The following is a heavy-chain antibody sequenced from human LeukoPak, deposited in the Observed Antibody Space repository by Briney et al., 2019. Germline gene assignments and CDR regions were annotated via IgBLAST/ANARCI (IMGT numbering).Heavy chain of an antibody. Sequence: PGGSLRLSCAASGFTFSIYVMHWVRQASGKGLEWVAFIRSDGSNTYYADSVKGRFTISRDNSKNTLYLQMNSLRAEDTAVYYCAKDLGYSNFYFDYWGQGTLVTVSS. CDR3: AKDLGYSNFYFDY. D-gene: IGHD4-11*01. V-gene: IGHV3-30*02. CDR1: GFTFSIYV. J-gene: IGHJ4*02. CDR2: IRSDGSNT.